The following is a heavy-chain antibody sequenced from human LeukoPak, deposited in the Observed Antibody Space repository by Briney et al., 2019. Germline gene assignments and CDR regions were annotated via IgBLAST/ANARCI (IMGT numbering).Heavy chain of an antibody. V-gene: IGHV3-23*01. CDR3: AKDRPNYYDSSGHYYRRNGDY. J-gene: IGHJ4*02. CDR2: ITSSGGST. Sequence: PGGSLRLSCAASGFTFSSYAMSWVRQAPGKGLEWVSSITSSGGSTYYAGSVKGQFTISRDNSKNTVYLQMSSLRAEDTAVYYCAKDRPNYYDSSGHYYRRNGDYWGQGTLVTVSS. CDR1: GFTFSSYA. D-gene: IGHD3-22*01.